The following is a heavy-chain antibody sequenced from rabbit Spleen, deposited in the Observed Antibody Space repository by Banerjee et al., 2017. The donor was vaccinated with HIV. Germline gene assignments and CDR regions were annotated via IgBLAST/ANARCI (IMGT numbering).Heavy chain of an antibody. V-gene: IGHV1S40*01. J-gene: IGHJ6*01. CDR2: IGTGSGAT. CDR3: ARDTGSSFSTYGMDL. Sequence: QSLEESGGDLVKPGASLTLTCTASGFSFSSNHFICWVRQAPGKGLEWIGCIGTGSGATDYATWANGRFSISRTSSTTVTLQMTSLTVADTAAYFCARDTGSSFSTYGMDLWGPGTLVTVS. CDR1: GFSFSSNHF. D-gene: IGHD8-1*01.